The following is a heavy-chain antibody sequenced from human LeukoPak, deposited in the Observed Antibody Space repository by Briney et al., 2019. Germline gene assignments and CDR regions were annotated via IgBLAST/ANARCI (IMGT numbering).Heavy chain of an antibody. CDR1: GCTFSSYG. V-gene: IGHV3-23*01. Sequence: GGSLRLSCAASGCTFSSYGMSWVRQAPGKGLEWVSATSSSEAGTYHAESKSGGFTIYSDNSKNTLYLPVNSLRADGAAVYYCASAPVTHCRGAFRYPLDIWGQGTLVTVSS. J-gene: IGHJ4*02. CDR2: TSSSEAGT. CDR3: ASAPVTHCRGAFRYPLDI. D-gene: IGHD2-15*01.